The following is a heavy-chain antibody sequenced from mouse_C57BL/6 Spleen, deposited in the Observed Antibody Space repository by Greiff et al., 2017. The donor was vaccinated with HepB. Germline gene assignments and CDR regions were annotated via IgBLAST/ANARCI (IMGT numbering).Heavy chain of an antibody. CDR3: ARHYYGSSTPFDY. CDR2: IDPSDSYT. CDR1: GYTFTSYW. D-gene: IGHD1-1*01. J-gene: IGHJ2*01. Sequence: VQLQQSGAELVKPGASVKLSCKASGYTFTSYWMQWVKQRPGQGLEWIGEIDPSDSYTNSNQKFKGKATLTVDTSSSTAYMQLSSLTSEDSAVYYCARHYYGSSTPFDYWGQGTTLTVSS. V-gene: IGHV1-50*01.